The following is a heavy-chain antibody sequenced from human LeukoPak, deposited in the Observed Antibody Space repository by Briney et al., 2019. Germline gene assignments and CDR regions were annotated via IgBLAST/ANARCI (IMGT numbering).Heavy chain of an antibody. CDR2: INPSGGST. V-gene: IGHV1-46*01. CDR1: GYTFSNNY. J-gene: IGHJ2*01. D-gene: IGHD4-23*01. CDR3: ARYPNGGNSLVGWYFDL. Sequence: ASVKASCKTSGYTFSNNYMHWVRQAPGQGLEWMGIINPSGGSTRYAQKFQGRVTMTRDTSTSTVYMELSSLRSEDTAVYYCARYPNGGNSLVGWYFDLWGRGTLVTVSS.